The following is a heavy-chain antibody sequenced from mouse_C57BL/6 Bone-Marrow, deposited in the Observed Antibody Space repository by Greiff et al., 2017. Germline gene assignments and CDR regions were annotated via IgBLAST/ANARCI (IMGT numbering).Heavy chain of an antibody. J-gene: IGHJ2*01. D-gene: IGHD1-1*01. CDR2: IYPRSGNT. CDR1: GYTFTSYG. Sequence: SGAELARPGASVKLSCKASGYTFTSYGISWVKQRTGQGLEWIGEIYPRSGNTYYNEKFKGKATLTADKSSSTAYMELRSLTSEDSAVYFCARSPSYYYGSSYSYYFDYWGQGTTLTVSS. CDR3: ARSPSYYYGSSYSYYFDY. V-gene: IGHV1-81*01.